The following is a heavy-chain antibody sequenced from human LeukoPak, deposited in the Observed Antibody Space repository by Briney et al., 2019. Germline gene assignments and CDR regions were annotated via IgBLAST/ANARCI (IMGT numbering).Heavy chain of an antibody. CDR2: ISAYNGNT. Sequence: ASVKVSCKASGYTFTSYGISWVRQAPGQGLEWMGWISAYNGNTNYAQKLQGRVTMTTDTSTSTAYMELRSLRSDDTAVYSCARGAVRDEGGSYYSYWFDPWGQGTLVTVSS. J-gene: IGHJ5*02. CDR1: GYTFTSYG. V-gene: IGHV1-18*01. CDR3: ARGAVRDEGGSYYSYWFDP. D-gene: IGHD1-26*01.